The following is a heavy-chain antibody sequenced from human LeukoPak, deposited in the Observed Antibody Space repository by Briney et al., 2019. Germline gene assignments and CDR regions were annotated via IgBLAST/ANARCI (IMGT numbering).Heavy chain of an antibody. D-gene: IGHD3-3*01. CDR3: ARATPPYYDFWSGYSAQYYSDY. CDR1: GYTFTSYG. CDR2: ISAYNGNT. J-gene: IGHJ4*02. V-gene: IGHV1-18*01. Sequence: ASVKVSCKASGYTFTSYGISWVRQAPGQGLEWMGWISAYNGNTNYAQKLQGRVTMTTDTSTSTAYMELRSLRSDDTAVYYCARATPPYYDFWSGYSAQYYSDYWGQGTLVTVSS.